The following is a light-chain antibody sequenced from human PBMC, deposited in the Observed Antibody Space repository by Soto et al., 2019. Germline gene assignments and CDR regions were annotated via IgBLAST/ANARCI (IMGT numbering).Light chain of an antibody. CDR1: SSDVGSYSL. V-gene: IGLV2-23*02. CDR3: ASYEGSITAVL. Sequence: QSALTQPPSASGSPGQSITISCTGTSSDVGSYSLVSWYQLRPGKAPKLMIYEVPKRPSGVSNRFSGSNSGNTASLRISGLQAEDAADYYCASYEGSITAVLFGGGTKLTVL. CDR2: EVP. J-gene: IGLJ2*01.